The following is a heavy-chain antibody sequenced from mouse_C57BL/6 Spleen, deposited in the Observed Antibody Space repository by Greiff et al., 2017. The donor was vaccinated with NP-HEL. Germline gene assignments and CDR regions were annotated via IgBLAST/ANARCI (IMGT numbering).Heavy chain of an antibody. D-gene: IGHD1-1*01. CDR2: ISDGGSYT. V-gene: IGHV5-4*01. Sequence: EVKVVESGGGLVKPGGSLKLSCAASGFTFSSYAMSWVRQTPEKRLEWVATISDGGSYTYYPDNVKGRFTISRDNAKNNLYLQMSHLKSEDTAMYYCARDLDYYGSRFDYWGQGTTLTVSS. CDR1: GFTFSSYA. J-gene: IGHJ2*01. CDR3: ARDLDYYGSRFDY.